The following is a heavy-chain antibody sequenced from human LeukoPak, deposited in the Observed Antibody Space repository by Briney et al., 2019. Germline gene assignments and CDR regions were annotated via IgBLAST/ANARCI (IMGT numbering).Heavy chain of an antibody. CDR2: INPNGGGT. V-gene: IGHV1-2*02. CDR3: AREGCSSTSCYT. CDR1: GYTFTGYY. Sequence: ASVKVSCKASGYTFTGYYMHWVRQAPGQGLEWMGWINPNGGGTNYAQKFQGRVTMTRDTSISTAYMELSRLRSDDTAVYYCAREGCSSTSCYTWGQGTLVTVSS. J-gene: IGHJ5*02. D-gene: IGHD2-2*02.